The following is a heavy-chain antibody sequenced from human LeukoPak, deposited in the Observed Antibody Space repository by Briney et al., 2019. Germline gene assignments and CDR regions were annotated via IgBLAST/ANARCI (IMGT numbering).Heavy chain of an antibody. D-gene: IGHD1-26*01. Sequence: GGSLRLSCAASGFTFSSYGMSWVRQAPGKGLEWVSVIGGSGARTYYADSMKGRFTISRDISNNTLYLQMNSLRAEDTAVYYCAKDRYTGSYSTFDNWGQGTLVTVSS. CDR2: IGGSGART. CDR3: AKDRYTGSYSTFDN. CDR1: GFTFSSYG. J-gene: IGHJ4*02. V-gene: IGHV3-23*01.